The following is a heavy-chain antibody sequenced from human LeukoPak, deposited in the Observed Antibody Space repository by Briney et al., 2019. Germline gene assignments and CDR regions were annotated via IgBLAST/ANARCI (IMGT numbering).Heavy chain of an antibody. Sequence: HPGGSLRLSCAASGFTFSSYGMHWVRQAPGKGLEWVAVISYDGSNKYYADSVKGRFTISRDNSKNTLYLQMNSLRAEDTAVYYCAREGLAPCGGDCYSVGNYYYYMDVWGKGTTVTVSS. CDR2: ISYDGSNK. J-gene: IGHJ6*03. V-gene: IGHV3-30*03. D-gene: IGHD2-21*02. CDR3: AREGLAPCGGDCYSVGNYYYYMDV. CDR1: GFTFSSYG.